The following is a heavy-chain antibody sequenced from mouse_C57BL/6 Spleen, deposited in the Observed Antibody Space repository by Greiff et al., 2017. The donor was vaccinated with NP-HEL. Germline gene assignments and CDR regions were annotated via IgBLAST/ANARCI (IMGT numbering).Heavy chain of an antibody. D-gene: IGHD2-4*01. CDR2: ISYDGSN. J-gene: IGHJ3*01. V-gene: IGHV3-6*01. Sequence: EVQLQQSGPGLVKPSQSLSLTCSVTGYSITSGYYWNWIRQFPGNKLEWMGYISYDGSNNYNPSLKNRISITRDTSKNQFFLKLNSVTTEDTATYYCASLYYDYAFAYWGQGTLVTVSA. CDR3: ASLYYDYAFAY. CDR1: GYSITSGYY.